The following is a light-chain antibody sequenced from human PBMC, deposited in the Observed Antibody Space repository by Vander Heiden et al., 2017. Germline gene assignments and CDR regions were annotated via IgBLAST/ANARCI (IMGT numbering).Light chain of an antibody. V-gene: IGKV2-28*01. Sequence: DIVMTQSPLSLPVTPGEPASISCRSSQSLLHSNGYNYLDWYLQKPGQSPQLLIDVGANRASGVPDRFSGSGSGTDFTLKISRVEAEDVGVYYCMQALQILFTFGLGTKVDIK. CDR1: QSLLHSNGYNY. CDR3: MQALQILFT. CDR2: VGA. J-gene: IGKJ3*01.